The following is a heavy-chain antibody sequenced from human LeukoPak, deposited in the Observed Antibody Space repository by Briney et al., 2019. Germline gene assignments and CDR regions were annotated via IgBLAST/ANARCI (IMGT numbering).Heavy chain of an antibody. CDR3: ASTSPDILTGPDAFDI. Sequence: SVKVSCKASGYTFISYQMHWVRQAPGQGLEWMGRIIPILGIANYAQKFQGRVTITADKSTSTAYMELSSLRSEDTAVYYCASTSPDILTGPDAFDIWGQGTMVTVSS. CDR1: GYTFISYQ. V-gene: IGHV1-69*02. D-gene: IGHD3-9*01. CDR2: IIPILGIA. J-gene: IGHJ3*02.